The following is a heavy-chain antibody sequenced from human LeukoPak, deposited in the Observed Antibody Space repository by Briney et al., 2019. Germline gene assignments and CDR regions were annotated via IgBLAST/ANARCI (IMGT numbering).Heavy chain of an antibody. D-gene: IGHD3-16*01. J-gene: IGHJ3*02. V-gene: IGHV4-59*01. CDR2: ISYSGDT. CDR1: GGSFSNYY. CDR3: ARDKLGDAVDI. Sequence: PSETLSLTCTVSGGSFSNYYWTWIRQSPGRGLEWIGYISYSGDTNYNPSLKSRVIMSLDTSKNQFSLSLNSVTAADTAVYYCARDKLGDAVDIWGQGTMVTVSS.